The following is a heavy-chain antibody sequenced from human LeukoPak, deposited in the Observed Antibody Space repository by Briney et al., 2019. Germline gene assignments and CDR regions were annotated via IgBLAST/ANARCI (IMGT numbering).Heavy chain of an antibody. J-gene: IGHJ5*02. D-gene: IGHD6-13*01. CDR3: ARDGGSSWYFDP. V-gene: IGHV1-69*05. Sequence: SVKVSCKASGGTFSSYAISWVRQAPGQGLEWMGGIIPIFGTANYAQRFQGRVTITTDESTSTAYMELSSLRSEDTAVYYCARDGGSSWYFDPWGQGTLVTVSS. CDR2: IIPIFGTA. CDR1: GGTFSSYA.